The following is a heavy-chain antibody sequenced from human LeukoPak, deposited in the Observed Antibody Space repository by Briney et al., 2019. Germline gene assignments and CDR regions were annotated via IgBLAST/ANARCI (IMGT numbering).Heavy chain of an antibody. J-gene: IGHJ5*02. V-gene: IGHV4-4*07. Sequence: SETLSLTCTVSGGSISSYYWSWIRQPAGKGPEWIGRIYTSGSTNYNPSPKSRVTMSVDTSKNQFSLKLSSVTAADTAVYYCAREQLAPRRVWFDPWGQGTLVTVSS. CDR2: IYTSGST. D-gene: IGHD6-6*01. CDR3: AREQLAPRRVWFDP. CDR1: GGSISSYY.